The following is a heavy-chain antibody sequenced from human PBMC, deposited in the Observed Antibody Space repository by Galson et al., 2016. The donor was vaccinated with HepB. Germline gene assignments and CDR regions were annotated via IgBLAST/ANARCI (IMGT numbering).Heavy chain of an antibody. D-gene: IGHD4-23*01. V-gene: IGHV4-59*01. CDR3: ARSYGGYAFDI. CDR1: GGSISSYY. Sequence: SETLSLTCTVPGGSISSYYWSWIRQPPGKGLEWIAYIYYSGTTNYNPSFNSRVTISLDTSKSQFSLKVTSVTAADTAVYYCARSYGGYAFDIWGQGTMVTVSS. CDR2: IYYSGTT. J-gene: IGHJ3*02.